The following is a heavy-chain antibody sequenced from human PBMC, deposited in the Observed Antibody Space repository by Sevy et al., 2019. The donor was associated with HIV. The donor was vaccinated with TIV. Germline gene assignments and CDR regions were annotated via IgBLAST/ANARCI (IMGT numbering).Heavy chain of an antibody. CDR2: ISNDGSKT. J-gene: IGHJ4*02. CDR3: ASLIEGSYTHLFDF. Sequence: GGSLRLSCAVSGFPFSDYQMHWVRQAPGKGLEWLAVISNDGSKTYYADSVKARFTFSRDNFKNTLYLHMNSLRAEDTALYYCASLIEGSYTHLFDFWGQGILVTVSS. D-gene: IGHD3-10*01. V-gene: IGHV3-30-3*01. CDR1: GFPFSDYQ.